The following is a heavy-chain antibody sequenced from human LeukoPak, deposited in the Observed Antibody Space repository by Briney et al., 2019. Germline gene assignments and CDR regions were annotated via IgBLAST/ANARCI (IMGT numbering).Heavy chain of an antibody. CDR1: GGSISSYY. V-gene: IGHV4-4*07. CDR3: ARWSAWGSYLDY. D-gene: IGHD3-16*01. CDR2: IYTRGTT. J-gene: IGHJ4*02. Sequence: SETLSLTCTVSGGSISSYYWSWIRQPAGKGLEWIGRIYTRGTTNYNPSLKRRVTMSVDTSKHQISLKLTSVTAADTAVYYCARWSAWGSYLDYWGQGTLVTVSS.